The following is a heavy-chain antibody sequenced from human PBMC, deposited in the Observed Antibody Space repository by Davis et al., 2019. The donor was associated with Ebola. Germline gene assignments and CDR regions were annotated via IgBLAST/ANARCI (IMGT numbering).Heavy chain of an antibody. CDR2: IWSHGNDY. Sequence: GGSLRPSCAAPGFTFSHYGMHWVRQAPGKGLEWVEGIWSHGNDYVYGDSVRGRFTISRDNSKNTLYLQMNSLRVQDTAVYYCARDPDTSGYYSWFDPWGQGTLVTVSS. D-gene: IGHD2/OR15-2a*01. CDR1: GFTFSHYG. J-gene: IGHJ5*02. V-gene: IGHV3-33*01. CDR3: ARDPDTSGYYSWFDP.